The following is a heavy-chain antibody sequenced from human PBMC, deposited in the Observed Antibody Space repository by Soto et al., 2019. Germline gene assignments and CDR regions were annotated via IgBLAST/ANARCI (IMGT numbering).Heavy chain of an antibody. V-gene: IGHV3-30*18. CDR2: TSYDGSNK. Sequence: QLVESGGGVVQPGRSLRLSCAASGFTFSLYGMHWVRQAPGKGLEWVAVTSYDGSNKYYADSVKGRFTISRDNSKNTLYLQMNSLRSEDTAVYYCAKDSGYSGYDVYHYY. D-gene: IGHD5-12*01. CDR3: AKDSGYSGYDVYHYY. CDR1: GFTFSLYG. J-gene: IGHJ6*01.